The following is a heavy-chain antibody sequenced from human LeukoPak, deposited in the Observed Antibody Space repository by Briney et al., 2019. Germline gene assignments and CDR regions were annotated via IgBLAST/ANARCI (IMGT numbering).Heavy chain of an antibody. CDR1: GYTFTNYG. Sequence: ASVKVSCKASGYTFTNYGIGWVRQAPGQGLEWMGWISPYNGNAIYAQKLQGRVTMTTDTSTSTAYMDLRSLRSDDTAVYYCARVWGYCGSTSCYQSFDYWGQGTLVTVSS. J-gene: IGHJ4*02. D-gene: IGHD2-2*01. V-gene: IGHV1-18*01. CDR3: ARVWGYCGSTSCYQSFDY. CDR2: ISPYNGNA.